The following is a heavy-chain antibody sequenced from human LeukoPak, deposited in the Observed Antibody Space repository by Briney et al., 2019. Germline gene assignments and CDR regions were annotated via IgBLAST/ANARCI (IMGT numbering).Heavy chain of an antibody. V-gene: IGHV1-8*03. J-gene: IGHJ3*02. CDR2: MNPNSGNT. CDR3: ARAMGTDAFDI. D-gene: IGHD7-27*01. Sequence: ASVKVSCKASGYTFTSYDINWVRQATGQGLEWMGWMNPNSGNTGYAQKFPGRVTITRNTSISTAYMELSSLRSEDTAVYYCARAMGTDAFDIWGQGTMVTVSS. CDR1: GYTFTSYD.